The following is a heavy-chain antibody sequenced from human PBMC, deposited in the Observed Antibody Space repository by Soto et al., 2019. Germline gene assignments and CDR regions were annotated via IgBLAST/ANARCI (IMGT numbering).Heavy chain of an antibody. CDR1: GFTFSSYG. V-gene: IGHV3-30*18. J-gene: IGHJ4*02. CDR3: AKDQEYCDYGGYFDY. D-gene: IGHD4-17*01. CDR2: ISYDGSNK. Sequence: QVQLVESGGGVVQPGRSLRLSCAASGFTFSSYGMHWVRQAPGKGLEWVAVISYDGSNKYYADSVKGLFTISRNNSTNTLYLQMISLRAEDTAVYYCAKDQEYCDYGGYFDYWDQGTLVTVSS.